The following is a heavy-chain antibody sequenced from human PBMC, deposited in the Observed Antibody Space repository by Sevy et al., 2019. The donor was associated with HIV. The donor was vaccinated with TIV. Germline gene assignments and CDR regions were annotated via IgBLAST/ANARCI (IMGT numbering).Heavy chain of an antibody. J-gene: IGHJ4*02. CDR1: GFTVSSDY. D-gene: IGHD6-19*01. V-gene: IGHV3-53*01. CDR3: ARYSNGWSYFDY. Sequence: GGSLRLSCAASGFTVSSDYMNWVRQAPGKGLEWVSVIYSGGSTYYADSVKGRFTISRDNSKNTLYLQMNSLRAEDTAVYYCARYSNGWSYFDYWGQGTLFTVSS. CDR2: IYSGGST.